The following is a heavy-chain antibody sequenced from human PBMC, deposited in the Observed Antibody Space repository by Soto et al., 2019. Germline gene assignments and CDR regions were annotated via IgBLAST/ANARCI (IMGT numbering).Heavy chain of an antibody. CDR2: ISGRGGST. V-gene: IGHV3-23*01. Sequence: EVQLLESGGGLVQPGGSVRLSCAASGFTFSSYAMSWVRQAPGKGLEWVSGISGRGGSTYYADSVKGRFTISRDNSKNTLYLQMNSLRAEDTAVYYCAKGPLYGDYVSGWGQGTLVTVSS. CDR1: GFTFSSYA. D-gene: IGHD4-17*01. CDR3: AKGPLYGDYVSG. J-gene: IGHJ4*02.